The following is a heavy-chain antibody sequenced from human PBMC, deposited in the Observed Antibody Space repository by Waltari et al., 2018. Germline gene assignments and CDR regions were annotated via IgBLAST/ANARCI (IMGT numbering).Heavy chain of an antibody. J-gene: IGHJ4*02. D-gene: IGHD1-7*01. V-gene: IGHV4-34*01. CDR2: INHSGST. Sequence: QVQLQQWGAGLLKPSETLYLTCAVYGGSFSGYYWSWLRQPPGKGLEWIGEINHSGSTNYNPALKSRVTISVDTSKNQFSLKLSSVTAADTAVYYCARGLQSWNSHLFDYWGQGTLVTVSS. CDR3: ARGLQSWNSHLFDY. CDR1: GGSFSGYY.